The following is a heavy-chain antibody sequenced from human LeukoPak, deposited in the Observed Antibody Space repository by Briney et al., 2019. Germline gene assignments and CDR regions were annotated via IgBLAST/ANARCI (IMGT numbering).Heavy chain of an antibody. CDR2: ISSSSSYI. V-gene: IGHV3-21*04. Sequence: PGGSLRLSCAASGFTFSSYSMNWVRQAPGKGLEWVSSISSSSSYIYYADSVKGRFTISRDNSKKTLYLQMNSLRAEDTAVYYCAKDDGRYSGYANFDYWGQGTLVTVSS. CDR1: GFTFSSYS. D-gene: IGHD5-12*01. J-gene: IGHJ4*02. CDR3: AKDDGRYSGYANFDY.